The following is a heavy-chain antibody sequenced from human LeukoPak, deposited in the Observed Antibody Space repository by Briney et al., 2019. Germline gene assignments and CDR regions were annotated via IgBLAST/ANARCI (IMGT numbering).Heavy chain of an antibody. CDR2: ISGSGGST. CDR1: GFTFSSYA. J-gene: IGHJ4*02. Sequence: GGSLRLSCAASGFTFSSYAMSWVRQAPGKGLEWVSAISGSGGSTYYADSVKGRFTISRDNSKNTLYLQTNSLRAEDTAVYYCAKKGRYSYGSGYFDYWGQGTLVTVSS. CDR3: AKKGRYSYGSGYFDY. D-gene: IGHD5-18*01. V-gene: IGHV3-23*01.